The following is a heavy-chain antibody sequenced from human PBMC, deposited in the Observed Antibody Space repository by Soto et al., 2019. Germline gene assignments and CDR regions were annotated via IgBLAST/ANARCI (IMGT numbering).Heavy chain of an antibody. V-gene: IGHV4-34*01. D-gene: IGHD5-18*01. CDR1: GGSFSGYY. CDR3: ARGRVQLWLYAFDI. J-gene: IGHJ3*02. CDR2: INHSGST. Sequence: WGAGLLKPSETLSLTCAVYGGSFSGYYWSWIRQPPGKGLEWIGEINHSGSTNYNPSLXXXVTISVDTSKNQFSLKLSSVTAADTAVYYCARGRVQLWLYAFDIWGQGTMVTVSS.